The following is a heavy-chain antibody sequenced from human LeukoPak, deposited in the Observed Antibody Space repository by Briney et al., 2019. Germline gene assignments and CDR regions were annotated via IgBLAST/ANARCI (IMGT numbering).Heavy chain of an antibody. Sequence: GGSLRLSCAASGFNFSTYDMHWVRQAPGKGLEWVAVIWYDGSNTYYVDSVRGRFTISRDNSKDTLYLQMNSLRAEDTAVYYCAREARYDSSGYYFDYWGQGTLVTVSS. CDR1: GFNFSTYD. V-gene: IGHV3-33*01. D-gene: IGHD3-22*01. CDR3: AREARYDSSGYYFDY. J-gene: IGHJ4*02. CDR2: IWYDGSNT.